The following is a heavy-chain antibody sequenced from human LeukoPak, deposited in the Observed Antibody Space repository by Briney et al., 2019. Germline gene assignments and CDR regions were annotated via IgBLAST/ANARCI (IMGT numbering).Heavy chain of an antibody. CDR1: GFTFSSHW. CDR2: ISSDGTST. J-gene: IGHJ4*02. Sequence: GGSLRLSCAASGFTFSSHWMHWVRQAPGKGLERLSRISSDGTSTTYGDSVKGRFSISRDNAKNMLFLQMNSLRAEDTAVYYCTESRGPQGVDHWGQGTLVTVSS. D-gene: IGHD3-10*01. CDR3: TESRGPQGVDH. V-gene: IGHV3-74*01.